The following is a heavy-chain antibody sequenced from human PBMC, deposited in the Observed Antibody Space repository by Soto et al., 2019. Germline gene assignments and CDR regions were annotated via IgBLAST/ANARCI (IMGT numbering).Heavy chain of an antibody. CDR3: AGFYGGSHNWFDP. CDR2: IYYSGST. CDR1: GGSIISGDYY. J-gene: IGHJ5*02. V-gene: IGHV4-30-4*01. D-gene: IGHD2-15*01. Sequence: TLSPPCTVSGGSIISGDYYWSWIRQPPGTGLEWIGYIYYSGSTYYNPSLKSRVTISVDTSKNQFSLKLSSVTAADTAVYYCAGFYGGSHNWFDPWGQGTLVTVSS.